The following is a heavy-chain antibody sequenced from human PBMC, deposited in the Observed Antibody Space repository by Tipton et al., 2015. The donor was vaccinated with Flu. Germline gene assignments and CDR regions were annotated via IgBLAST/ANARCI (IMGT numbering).Heavy chain of an antibody. Sequence: SLRLSCAASGFTFDDYGMSWVRQAPGKGLEWVSGINWNGGTTGYADSVKGRFIISRDNAKNSLSLQMNSLRAEDTALYFCARDRTRLASPLDYWGWEPWSPSPQ. D-gene: IGHD3-16*01. CDR2: INWNGGTT. CDR3: ARDRTRLASPLDY. CDR1: GFTFDDYG. V-gene: IGHV3-20*04. J-gene: IGHJ4*02.